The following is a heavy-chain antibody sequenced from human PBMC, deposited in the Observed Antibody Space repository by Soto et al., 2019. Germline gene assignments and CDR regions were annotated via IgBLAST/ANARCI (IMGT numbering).Heavy chain of an antibody. J-gene: IGHJ6*02. Sequence: QVQLVQSGAEVKKPGSSVKVSCKASGGTFSSYAISWVRQAPGQGLEWMGGIIPIFGTANYAQKFQGRVTITADEATSTGDMELSSLRSEDTAVYYCARGRLGPHYYYYGMAVWGQGTTVTVSS. CDR1: GGTFSSYA. D-gene: IGHD6-19*01. CDR2: IIPIFGTA. V-gene: IGHV1-69*12. CDR3: ARGRLGPHYYYYGMAV.